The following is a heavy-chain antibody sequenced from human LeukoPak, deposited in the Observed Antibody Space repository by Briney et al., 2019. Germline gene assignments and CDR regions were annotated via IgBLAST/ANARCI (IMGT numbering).Heavy chain of an antibody. D-gene: IGHD3-10*01. Sequence: GGSLRLSCAASGFTFSSYPMTWVRQAPGKGLEWVSSNSDSGVNTYYADSVKGRSTISRDNSKNTLYLQMNSLRAEDTAVYYCAKSFFPGGSSFTFDIWGQGTLVTVSS. J-gene: IGHJ3*02. CDR3: AKSFFPGGSSFTFDI. CDR1: GFTFSSYP. V-gene: IGHV3-23*01. CDR2: NSDSGVNT.